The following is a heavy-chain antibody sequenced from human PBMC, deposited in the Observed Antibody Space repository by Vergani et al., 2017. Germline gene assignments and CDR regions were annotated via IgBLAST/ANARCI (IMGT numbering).Heavy chain of an antibody. D-gene: IGHD2-15*01. CDR2: IYHSGST. V-gene: IGHV4-39*07. J-gene: IGHJ4*02. CDR1: GGSISSSSYY. Sequence: QLQLQESGPGLVKPSETLSLTCTVSGGSISSSSYYWGWIRQPPGKGLEWIGEIYHSGSTNYNPSLKSRVTISVDKSKNQFSLKLSSVTAADTAVYYCARAGGYCSGGSCSWFDYWGQGTLVTVSS. CDR3: ARAGGYCSGGSCSWFDY.